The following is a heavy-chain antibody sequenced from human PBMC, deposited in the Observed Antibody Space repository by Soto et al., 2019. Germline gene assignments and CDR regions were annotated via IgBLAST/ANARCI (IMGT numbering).Heavy chain of an antibody. CDR3: ARDRGCISTSCYDYGIDV. CDR1: GGSISSGGYS. V-gene: IGHV4-30-2*01. CDR2: IYHSGST. Sequence: QLQLQESGSGLVKPSQTLSLTCAVSGGSISSGGYSWSWIRQPPGKGLEWIGYIYHSGSTYYNPSLKSRVTISVDRSKNQFSLKLSSVTAADTAVYYCARDRGCISTSCYDYGIDVWGQGTTVTVSS. D-gene: IGHD2-2*01. J-gene: IGHJ6*02.